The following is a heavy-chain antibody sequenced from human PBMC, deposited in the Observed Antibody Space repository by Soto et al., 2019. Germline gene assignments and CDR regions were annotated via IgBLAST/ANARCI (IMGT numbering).Heavy chain of an antibody. CDR1: GFTFSGSD. J-gene: IGHJ3*02. D-gene: IGHD6-13*01. Sequence: GGSLRLSCAASGFTFSGSDMHWVRQASGQGLEWVGRIRSKAKSYATAYAASLKGRFTISRDDSKNTAYLQMNSLKTEDTAVYYCVRRGIAAAEAFDIWGQGTMVTVSS. CDR3: VRRGIAAAEAFDI. V-gene: IGHV3-73*01. CDR2: IRSKAKSYAT.